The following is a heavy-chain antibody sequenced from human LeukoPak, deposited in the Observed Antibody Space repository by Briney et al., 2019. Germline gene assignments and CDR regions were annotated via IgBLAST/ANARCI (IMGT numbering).Heavy chain of an antibody. D-gene: IGHD1-26*01. CDR2: ISAYNGNT. Sequence: ASVKVSCKASGGTFSSYAISWVRQAPGQGLEWMGWISAYNGNTNYAQKLQGRVTMTTDTSTGTAYMELRSLRSDDTAVYYCAREVDRIVGANSDYWGQGTLVTVSS. CDR3: AREVDRIVGANSDY. V-gene: IGHV1-18*01. CDR1: GGTFSSYA. J-gene: IGHJ4*02.